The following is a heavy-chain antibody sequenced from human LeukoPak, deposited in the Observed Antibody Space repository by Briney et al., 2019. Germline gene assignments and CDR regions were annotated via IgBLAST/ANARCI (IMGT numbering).Heavy chain of an antibody. D-gene: IGHD6-13*01. J-gene: IGHJ4*02. CDR3: AKAPLAAAATLDY. Sequence: PGGSLRLSCAASGFTVSSNYMSWVRQAPGKGLEWVSVIYSGGSTYYADSVKGRFTISRDNSKNTLYLQMNSLRAEDTAVYYCAKAPLAAAATLDYWGQGTLVTVSS. V-gene: IGHV3-66*01. CDR2: IYSGGST. CDR1: GFTVSSNY.